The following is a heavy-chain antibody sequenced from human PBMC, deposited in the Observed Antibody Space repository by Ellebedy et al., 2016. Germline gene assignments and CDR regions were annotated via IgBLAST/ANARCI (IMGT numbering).Heavy chain of an antibody. Sequence: SVKVSCXASGGTFSSYAISWVRQAPGQGLEWMGGIIPIFGTANYAQKFQGRVTITADESTSTAYMELSSLRSEDTAVYYCARGVAAAGTDGFDYWGQGTLVTVSS. V-gene: IGHV1-69*13. CDR1: GGTFSSYA. CDR2: IIPIFGTA. D-gene: IGHD6-13*01. CDR3: ARGVAAAGTDGFDY. J-gene: IGHJ4*02.